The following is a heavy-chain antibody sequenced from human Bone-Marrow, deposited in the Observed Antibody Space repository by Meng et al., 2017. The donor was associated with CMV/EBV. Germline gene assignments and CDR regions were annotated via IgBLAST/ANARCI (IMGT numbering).Heavy chain of an antibody. CDR3: ARVSCSSTSCYFDY. D-gene: IGHD2-2*01. Sequence: GGSLRLSCAASGFTVSSNYMSWVRQAPGKGLVWVSRINSDGSSTSYADSVKGRFTISRDNAKNTLYLQMNSLRAEDTAVYYCARVSCSSTSCYFDYWGQGTRVTVSS. J-gene: IGHJ4*02. CDR2: INSDGSST. CDR1: GFTVSSNY. V-gene: IGHV3-74*01.